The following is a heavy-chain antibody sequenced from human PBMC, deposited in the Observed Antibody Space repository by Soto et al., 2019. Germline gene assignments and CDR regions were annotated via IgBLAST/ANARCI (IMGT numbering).Heavy chain of an antibody. D-gene: IGHD5-18*01. CDR2: IWYDGSNK. V-gene: IGHV3-33*01. Sequence: QVQLVESGGGVVQPGRSLRLSCAASGFTFSSYGMHWVRQAPGKGLEWVAVIWYDGSNKYYADSVKGRFTISRDNSKNTLYLQMNSLRAEDTAVYYCARAERLWDDFDYWGQGILVTVSS. CDR1: GFTFSSYG. CDR3: ARAERLWDDFDY. J-gene: IGHJ4*02.